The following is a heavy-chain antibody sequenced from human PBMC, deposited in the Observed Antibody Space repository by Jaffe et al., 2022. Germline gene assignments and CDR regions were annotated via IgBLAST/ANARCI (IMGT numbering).Heavy chain of an antibody. CDR3: AKEAAPGYSSSWYDY. CDR2: IRYDGSNK. Sequence: QVQLVESGGGVVQPGGSLRLSCAASGFTFSSYGMHWVRQAPGKGLEWVAFIRYDGSNKYYADSVKGRFTISRDNSKNTLYLQMNSLRAEDTAVYYCAKEAAPGYSSSWYDYWGQGTLVTVSS. V-gene: IGHV3-30*02. CDR1: GFTFSSYG. D-gene: IGHD6-13*01. J-gene: IGHJ4*02.